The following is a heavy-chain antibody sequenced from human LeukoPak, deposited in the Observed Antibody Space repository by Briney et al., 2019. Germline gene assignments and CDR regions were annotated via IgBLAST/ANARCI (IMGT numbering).Heavy chain of an antibody. Sequence: GGSLRLSCAASGFTFSSYWMHWVRQAPGKGLVWVSRINSDGSSTSYADSVKGRFTISRDNAKNTLYLQMNSLRAEDTAVYYCASVLYCSGGSCYSNWFDPWGQGTLVTVS. CDR2: INSDGSST. CDR1: GFTFSSYW. V-gene: IGHV3-74*01. D-gene: IGHD2-15*01. J-gene: IGHJ5*02. CDR3: ASVLYCSGGSCYSNWFDP.